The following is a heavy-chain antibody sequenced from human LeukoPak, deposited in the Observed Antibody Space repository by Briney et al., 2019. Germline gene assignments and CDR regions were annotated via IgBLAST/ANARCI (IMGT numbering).Heavy chain of an antibody. D-gene: IGHD3-9*01. CDR1: GGSISSGGYY. J-gene: IGHJ6*02. CDR2: IYYSGST. V-gene: IGHV4-31*03. CDR3: ARAPAYYDILTGYYIHYGMDV. Sequence: TLSLTCTVSGGSISSGGYYWSWIRQHPGKGLEWIGYIYYSGSTYYNPSLKSRVTISVGTSKNQFSLKLSSVTAADTAVYYCARAPAYYDILTGYYIHYGMDVWGQGTTVTVSS.